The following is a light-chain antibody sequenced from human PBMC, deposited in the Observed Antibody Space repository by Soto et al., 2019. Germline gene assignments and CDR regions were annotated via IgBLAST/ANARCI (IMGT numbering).Light chain of an antibody. J-gene: IGKJ1*01. CDR3: QQYGSSPLWT. V-gene: IGKV3-20*01. CDR2: AAS. CDR1: ETVTGKY. Sequence: EIVLTQSAATLSLSPADRATLSCRASETVTGKYLAWYQQKVGQAPRLLIFAASNRATGIPDRFSGSGSGTDFTLTISRLEPEDFAVYYCQQYGSSPLWTFGQGTKVDIK.